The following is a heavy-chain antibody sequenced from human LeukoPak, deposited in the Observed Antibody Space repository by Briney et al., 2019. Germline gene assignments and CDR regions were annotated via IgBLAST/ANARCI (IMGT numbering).Heavy chain of an antibody. CDR1: GYTFTSYG. D-gene: IGHD2-21*02. Sequence: ASVKVSCKASGYTFTSYGFSWVRHAPGQGLEWMGWISANNGNTNYAQNLQGRVTMTTDTSTSTAYMELRSLRSDDTAVYYCARDELLGYGMDVWGQGTTVTVSS. CDR2: ISANNGNT. V-gene: IGHV1-18*01. J-gene: IGHJ6*02. CDR3: ARDELLGYGMDV.